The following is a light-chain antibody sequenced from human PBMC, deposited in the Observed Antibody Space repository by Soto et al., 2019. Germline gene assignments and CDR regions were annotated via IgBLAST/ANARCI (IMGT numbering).Light chain of an antibody. J-gene: IGKJ1*01. CDR3: QQYNSYAWP. CDR2: GAS. CDR1: QSVSSN. V-gene: IGKV3D-15*01. Sequence: DIGMTQSPAALSVSTGERATLSCRASQSVSSNLAWYQQKPGQAPRLLIYGASSRATGIPDRFSGSGSGTDFTLTISSLQPDDFATYYCQQYNSYAWPFGQGTKVDIK.